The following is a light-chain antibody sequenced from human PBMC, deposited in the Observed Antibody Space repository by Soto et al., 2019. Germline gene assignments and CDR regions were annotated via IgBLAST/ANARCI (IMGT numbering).Light chain of an antibody. CDR1: QSISNH. J-gene: IGKJ5*01. CDR3: QQLHDYPIT. CDR2: AAS. V-gene: IGKV1-39*01. Sequence: DIQMTQSPSSLSASVGDRVTITCRASQSISNHLNWYQQKPGKAPKLLIYAASSLQSGVPSRFSGSGSGTDFTLTISSLQPEDFATYYCQQLHDYPITFGQGTRLEI.